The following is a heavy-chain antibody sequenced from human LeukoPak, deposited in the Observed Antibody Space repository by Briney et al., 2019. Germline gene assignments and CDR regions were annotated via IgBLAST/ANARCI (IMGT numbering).Heavy chain of an antibody. CDR3: ARDSGYSGYSDY. Sequence: LSLTCTVSGGSISSYYWSWIRQPPGKGLEWVSYISSSSSYTDYADSVKGRFTISRDNAKNSLNLQMNSLRAEDTAVYYCARDSGYSGYSDYWGQGTLVTVFS. D-gene: IGHD5-12*01. J-gene: IGHJ4*02. CDR2: ISSSSSYT. V-gene: IGHV3-11*05. CDR1: GGSISSYY.